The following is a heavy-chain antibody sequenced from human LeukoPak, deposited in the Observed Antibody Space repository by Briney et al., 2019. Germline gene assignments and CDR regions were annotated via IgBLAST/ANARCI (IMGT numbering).Heavy chain of an antibody. J-gene: IGHJ4*02. D-gene: IGHD3-16*01. Sequence: GGSLRLSCAATGFTFSNYAMSWVRQAPGKGLEWVSAISGSGGSTYYADSVKGRFTISRDNSKNTLYLQMNSLRAEDTAVYYCANGFGGYFDYWGQGTLVTVSS. CDR2: ISGSGGST. V-gene: IGHV3-23*01. CDR1: GFTFSNYA. CDR3: ANGFGGYFDY.